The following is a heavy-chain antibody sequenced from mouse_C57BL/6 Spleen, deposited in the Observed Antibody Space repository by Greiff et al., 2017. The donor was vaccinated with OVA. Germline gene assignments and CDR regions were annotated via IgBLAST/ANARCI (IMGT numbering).Heavy chain of an antibody. Sequence: HVQLKESGADLVRPGASVTLSCKASGFTFTGYGMHWVQQTPVHGLEWIGAIDPETGGTTYHQNFKGKAIMTADKSSSTAYMELRSLASEDSAFYYCSDFRGRGQGTTLTVAS. CDR1: GFTFTGYG. CDR2: IDPETGGT. V-gene: IGHV1-15*01. CDR3: SDFRG. J-gene: IGHJ2*01.